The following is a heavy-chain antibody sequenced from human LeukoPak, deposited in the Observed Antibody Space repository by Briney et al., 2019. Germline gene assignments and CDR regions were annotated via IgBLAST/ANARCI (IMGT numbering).Heavy chain of an antibody. Sequence: PSETLSLTCTVSGGSISSSYYYWGWIRQPPGKGLEWIGSIYYSGSTYYNPSLKSRVTISVDTSKNQFSLKLRSVTAADPAVYYCARQPFGSSWYYFDYWGQGTLVTVSS. CDR1: GGSISSSYYY. CDR3: ARQPFGSSWYYFDY. J-gene: IGHJ4*02. D-gene: IGHD6-13*01. V-gene: IGHV4-39*01. CDR2: IYYSGST.